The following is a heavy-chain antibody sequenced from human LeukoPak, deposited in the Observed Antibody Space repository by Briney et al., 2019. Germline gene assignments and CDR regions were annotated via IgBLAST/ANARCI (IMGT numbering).Heavy chain of an antibody. CDR1: RGSIDSNS. CDR2: IYYSGTT. J-gene: IGHJ5*02. CDR3: ARRSSSWKNWFDP. V-gene: IGHV4-59*01. Sequence: PSETLSLTCTVSRGSIDSNSWTWIRQPPGKGLEWIGYIYYSGTTNYNPSLKSRVTMSVDMSKNQFSLKLSSVTAADTAVYYCARRSSSWKNWFDPWGQGTLVTVSS. D-gene: IGHD6-13*01.